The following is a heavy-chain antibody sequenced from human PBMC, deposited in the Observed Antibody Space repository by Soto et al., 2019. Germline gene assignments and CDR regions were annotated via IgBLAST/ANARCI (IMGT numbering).Heavy chain of an antibody. CDR3: AKCRIAARPNYYYYGMDV. Sequence: QVQLVESGGGVVQPGRSLRLSCAASGFTFSSYGMHWVRQAPGKGLEWVAVISYDGSNKYYADSVKGRFTISRDNSKNTLYLQMNRLRAEYTAVYYCAKCRIAARPNYYYYGMDVWGQGTTVTVSS. CDR2: ISYDGSNK. V-gene: IGHV3-30*18. D-gene: IGHD6-6*01. CDR1: GFTFSSYG. J-gene: IGHJ6*02.